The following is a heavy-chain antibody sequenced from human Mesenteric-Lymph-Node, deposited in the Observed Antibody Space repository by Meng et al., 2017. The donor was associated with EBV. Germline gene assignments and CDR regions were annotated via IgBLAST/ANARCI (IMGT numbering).Heavy chain of an antibody. J-gene: IGHJ5*02. Sequence: LHLVDEWKAPGASRKASCTAAGGTFSSYAINWVRQAPGQGLEWMGGITPIFATPKYAQKFQDKVTITADESTSTAYLELTSLTSDDTAVYYCARGNGATTWGQGTLVTVSS. D-gene: IGHD5-24*01. CDR1: GGTFSSYA. V-gene: IGHV1-69*01. CDR3: ARGNGATT. CDR2: ITPIFATP.